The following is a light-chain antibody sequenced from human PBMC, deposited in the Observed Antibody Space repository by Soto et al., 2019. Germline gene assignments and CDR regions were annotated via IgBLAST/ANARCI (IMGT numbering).Light chain of an antibody. V-gene: IGKV3-20*01. Sequence: EIVLTQSPGTLSLSPGETATLSCRASQSLTSSYLAWYQQRPGQAPSLLIYGVSSRATGIPDRFSGSGSGTDFTLTITRREPEDFAVYYCQHYGDSLWTFGQGTKVEIK. CDR1: QSLTSSY. CDR2: GVS. CDR3: QHYGDSLWT. J-gene: IGKJ1*01.